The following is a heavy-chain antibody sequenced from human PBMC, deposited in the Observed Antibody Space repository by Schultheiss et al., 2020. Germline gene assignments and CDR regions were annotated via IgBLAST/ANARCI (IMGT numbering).Heavy chain of an antibody. CDR2: INHSGST. V-gene: IGHV4-34*01. CDR1: GGSFSGYY. Sequence: SETLSLTCAVYGGSFSGYYWSWIRQPPGKGLEWIGEINHSGSTNYNPSLKSRVTISVDTSKNQFSLKLSSVTAADTAVYYCARALSPPKLRAQVDYWGQGTLVTVSS. CDR3: ARALSPPKLRAQVDY. J-gene: IGHJ4*02. D-gene: IGHD4-17*01.